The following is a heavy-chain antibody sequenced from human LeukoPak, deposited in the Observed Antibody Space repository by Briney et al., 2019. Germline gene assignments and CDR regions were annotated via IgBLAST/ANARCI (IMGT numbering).Heavy chain of an antibody. CDR1: GFTFSNHE. V-gene: IGHV3-48*03. J-gene: IGHJ4*02. D-gene: IGHD2-21*01. CDR2: TSRGGSDI. CDR3: VRARLIRLENFFDY. Sequence: GGSLRLSCVTSGFTFSNHEMNWVRQAPGKGLEWVAYTSRGGSDISYADSAKGRFTISSDIASNTLCLQMNSLRVEDTAVYFCVRARLIRLENFFDYWGQGTLVTVSS.